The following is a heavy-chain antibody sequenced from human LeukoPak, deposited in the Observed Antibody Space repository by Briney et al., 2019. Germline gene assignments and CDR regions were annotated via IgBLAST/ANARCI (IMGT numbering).Heavy chain of an antibody. CDR1: GYTFTNYG. CDR3: ARDKAVTTEVTQHFQH. Sequence: GASVTVSCKASGYTFTNYGISWVRQAPGQGLEWMGWISAYNGYTDYAQKLQFRVTMTTDTSTGTAYMELRSLRSDDTAVYYCARDKAVTTEVTQHFQHWGQGTLVTVSS. CDR2: ISAYNGYT. J-gene: IGHJ1*01. V-gene: IGHV1-18*01. D-gene: IGHD4-23*01.